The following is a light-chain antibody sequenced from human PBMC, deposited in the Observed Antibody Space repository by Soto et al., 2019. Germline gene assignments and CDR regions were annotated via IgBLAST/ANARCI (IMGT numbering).Light chain of an antibody. CDR1: QSVSSNH. J-gene: IGKJ1*01. Sequence: DIVLTQTPGTLSLSPGERSTLSCRASQSVSSNHLAWYQQKPGXAPXXLIYGGSSRATGIPVRFSGSGSETDFTLTITRLEPEDSAVDDCQQYSSSRTFGQGTKVDIK. CDR2: GGS. CDR3: QQYSSSRT. V-gene: IGKV3-20*01.